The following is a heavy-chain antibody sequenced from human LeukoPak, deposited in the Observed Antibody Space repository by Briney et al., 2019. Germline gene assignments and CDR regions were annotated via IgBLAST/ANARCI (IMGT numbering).Heavy chain of an antibody. CDR2: INHSGST. CDR3: ARLSNYVDY. J-gene: IGHJ4*02. Sequence: SETLSLTCTVSGGSISSYYWSWIRQPPGKGLEWIGEINHSGSTNYNPSLKSRVTISVDTSKNQFSLKLSPVTAADTAVYYCARLSNYVDYWGQGTLVTVSS. CDR1: GGSISSYY. V-gene: IGHV4-34*01.